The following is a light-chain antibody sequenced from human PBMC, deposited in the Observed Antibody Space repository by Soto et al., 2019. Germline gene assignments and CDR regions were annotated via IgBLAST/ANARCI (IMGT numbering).Light chain of an antibody. V-gene: IGLV2-11*01. CDR1: SSDVGAYNY. Sequence: QSALTQPRSVSGSPGQSVTISCTGTSSDVGAYNYVSWYQQHPGKAPKVVVYEGTKRPSGVSNRFSGSNSGGTASLTISGLQAKDEASYFCCAYVGARSYVFGPGTKVTVL. J-gene: IGLJ1*01. CDR3: CAYVGARSYV. CDR2: EGT.